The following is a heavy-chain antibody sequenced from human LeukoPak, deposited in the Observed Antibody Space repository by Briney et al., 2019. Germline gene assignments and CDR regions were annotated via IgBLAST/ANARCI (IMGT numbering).Heavy chain of an antibody. CDR3: AKGDYGGNPDAFDI. CDR2: ISGSSSHI. D-gene: IGHD4-23*01. CDR1: GFTFSSYG. Sequence: GGSLRLSCAASGFTFSSYGMNWVRQAPGKGLEWVSSISGSSSHIYYADSVKGRFTISRDNAKNSLYLQMNSLRAEDTAVYYCAKGDYGGNPDAFDIWGQETMVTVSS. J-gene: IGHJ3*02. V-gene: IGHV3-21*01.